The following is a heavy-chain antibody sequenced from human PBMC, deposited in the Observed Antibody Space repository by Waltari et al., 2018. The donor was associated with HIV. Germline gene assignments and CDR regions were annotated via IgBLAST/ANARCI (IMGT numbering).Heavy chain of an antibody. CDR1: GYKLGAYG. CDR3: ATTANYRMDV. Sequence: EVQLVQSGAEVKRPGEPLKISCEGAGYKLGAYGIAWVRQMPGKGLEWMGLSYPGGSDIRYSPSFQGQVTISADTSTNTAYLQWSSLKASDTAIYYCATTANYRMDVWGQGTTVTVSS. J-gene: IGHJ6*02. D-gene: IGHD2-8*01. CDR2: SYPGGSDI. V-gene: IGHV5-51*01.